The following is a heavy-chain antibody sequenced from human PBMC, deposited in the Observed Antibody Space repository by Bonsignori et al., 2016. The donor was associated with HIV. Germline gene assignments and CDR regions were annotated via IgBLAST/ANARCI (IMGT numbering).Heavy chain of an antibody. CDR2: IYWDDDK. CDR3: AYCGRLRRLFGY. Sequence: SGPTLVKPTQTLTLTCTFSGFSLSTSGVGVGWIRQPPGKALEWLALIYWDDDKRYSPSLKSRLTITKDTSKNQVVLTMTNMNPVDTATYYCAYCGRLRRLFGYWGQGTLVTVSS. V-gene: IGHV2-5*02. D-gene: IGHD5-12*01. J-gene: IGHJ4*02. CDR1: GFSLSTSGVG.